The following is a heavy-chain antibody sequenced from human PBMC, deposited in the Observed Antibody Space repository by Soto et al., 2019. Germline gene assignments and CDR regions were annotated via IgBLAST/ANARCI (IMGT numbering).Heavy chain of an antibody. CDR2: ISAYNGNT. J-gene: IGHJ6*02. CDR1: GYTFTSYG. Sequence: ASVKVSCKASGYTFTSYGISWVRQAPGQGLEWMGWISAYNGNTNYAQKLQGRVTMTTDTSTSTAYMELRSLRSDDTAVYYCARGYSGYDYKDYYYYGMDVWGQGTKVTVSS. CDR3: ARGYSGYDYKDYYYYGMDV. D-gene: IGHD5-12*01. V-gene: IGHV1-18*04.